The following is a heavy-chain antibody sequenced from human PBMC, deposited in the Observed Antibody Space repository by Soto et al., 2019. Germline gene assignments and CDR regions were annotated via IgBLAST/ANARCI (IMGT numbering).Heavy chain of an antibody. Sequence: QVQLVQSGAEVKKPGSSVKVSCKASGGIFSTYAISWLRQAPGQGLEWMGGIIPIFGTPNYAQKFQGRVTITADESTRTAYMELRSLRSEDTAVYYCARDRDDYGSGNYYNRIDFWGQGTLSPSPQ. J-gene: IGHJ4*02. V-gene: IGHV1-69*01. CDR2: IIPIFGTP. CDR3: ARDRDDYGSGNYYNRIDF. D-gene: IGHD3-10*01. CDR1: GGIFSTYA.